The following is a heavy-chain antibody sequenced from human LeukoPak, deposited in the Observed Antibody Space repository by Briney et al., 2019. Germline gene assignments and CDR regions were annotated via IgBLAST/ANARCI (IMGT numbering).Heavy chain of an antibody. CDR2: IYYSGST. CDR1: GGSISSSSYY. D-gene: IGHD2-21*02. Sequence: SETLSLTCTVSGGSISSSSYYWGWIRQPPGKGLEWIGSIYYSGSTYYNPSLKSRVTISVDTSKNQFSLKLSSVTAADTAVYYCARDAPGAVVTAIIMSWFDPWGQGTLVTVSS. CDR3: ARDAPGAVVTAIIMSWFDP. J-gene: IGHJ5*02. V-gene: IGHV4-39*07.